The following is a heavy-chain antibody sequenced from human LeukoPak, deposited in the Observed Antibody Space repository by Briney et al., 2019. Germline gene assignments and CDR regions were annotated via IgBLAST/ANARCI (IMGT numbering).Heavy chain of an antibody. V-gene: IGHV3-20*01. J-gene: IGHJ4*02. Sequence: GRSLRLSCAASGFTFDDYGMSWVRQAPGKGLEWVSGINWNGGSTVYADSVKGRFTISRDNAKNSLYLQMNSLRAEDTALYHCARGAGGITGTTWYDYWGQGTLVTVSS. CDR3: ARGAGGITGTTWYDY. CDR2: INWNGGST. CDR1: GFTFDDYG. D-gene: IGHD1-7*01.